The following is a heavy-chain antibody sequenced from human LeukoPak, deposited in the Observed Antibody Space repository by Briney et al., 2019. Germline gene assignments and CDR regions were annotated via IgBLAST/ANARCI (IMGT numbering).Heavy chain of an antibody. J-gene: IGHJ4*02. D-gene: IGHD3-22*01. Sequence: GGSLRLSCAASGFTFSSYAMRCVRQAPGKGLEWVSSITSSGAATYYADSVKGRFTISRDNSDSTLYLQMNSLRAEDTAVYYCAKDRPNYSGSNGHYNKLSGDCWGQGTLVTVSS. CDR2: ITSSGAAT. V-gene: IGHV3-23*01. CDR1: GFTFSSYA. CDR3: AKDRPNYSGSNGHYNKLSGDC.